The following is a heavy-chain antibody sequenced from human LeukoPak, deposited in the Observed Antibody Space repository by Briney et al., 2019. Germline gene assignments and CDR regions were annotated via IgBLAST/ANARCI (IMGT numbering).Heavy chain of an antibody. V-gene: IGHV1-69*13. Sequence: SVKVSCKASGGTFSSYAISWVRQAPGQGLEWMGGIIPIFGTANYAQKFQGRVTITAGESTSTAYMELSSLRSEDTAVYYCARVRRYYYDSSGYVLENPFDYWGQGTLVTVSS. CDR3: ARVRRYYYDSSGYVLENPFDY. J-gene: IGHJ4*02. CDR2: IIPIFGTA. D-gene: IGHD3-22*01. CDR1: GGTFSSYA.